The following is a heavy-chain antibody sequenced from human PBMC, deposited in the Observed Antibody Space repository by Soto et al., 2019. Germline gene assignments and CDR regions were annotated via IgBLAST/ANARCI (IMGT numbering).Heavy chain of an antibody. J-gene: IGHJ4*02. Sequence: PGGSLRLSCAASGFTFSTYAMSWVRQAPGEGLEWLVGISSNGDNSYYADSVKGRFTVSRDNSKGTLHLQMNNLRAEDTAVYYCADGGEWSFNFVYWGPGTLVTVSS. CDR2: ISSNGDNS. V-gene: IGHV3-23*01. D-gene: IGHD3-3*01. CDR3: ADGGEWSFNFVY. CDR1: GFTFSTYA.